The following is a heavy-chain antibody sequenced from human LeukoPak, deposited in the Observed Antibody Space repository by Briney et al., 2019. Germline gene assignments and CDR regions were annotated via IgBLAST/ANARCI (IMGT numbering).Heavy chain of an antibody. CDR3: TTARLAVADNFDY. CDR1: GFIFSNAW. D-gene: IGHD6-19*01. CDR2: IKSKTDGGTT. V-gene: IGHV3-15*01. J-gene: IGHJ4*02. Sequence: GGSLRLSCAASGFIFSNAWMSWVRQAPGKGLEWVGRIKSKTDGGTTDYAAPGKGRFTISRDDSKNTLYLQMNSLKTEDTAVYYCTTARLAVADNFDYWGQGTLVTVSS.